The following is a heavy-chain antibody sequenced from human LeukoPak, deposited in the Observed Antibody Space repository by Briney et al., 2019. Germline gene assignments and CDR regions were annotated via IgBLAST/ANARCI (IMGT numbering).Heavy chain of an antibody. V-gene: IGHV3-21*01. CDR1: GFTFSSYS. D-gene: IGHD6-19*01. CDR2: ISSSSSYI. J-gene: IGHJ4*02. Sequence: PGGSLRLSCAASGFTFSSYSMNWVRQAPGKGLEWVSSISSSSSYIYYAGSVKGRFTISRDNAKNSLYLQMNSLRAEDTAAYYCAREVEQWPYYFDYWGQGTLVTVSS. CDR3: AREVEQWPYYFDY.